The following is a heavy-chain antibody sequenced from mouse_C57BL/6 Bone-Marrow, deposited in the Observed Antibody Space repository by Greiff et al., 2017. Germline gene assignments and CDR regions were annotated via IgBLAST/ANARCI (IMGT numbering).Heavy chain of an antibody. CDR1: GYTFTDYN. J-gene: IGHJ3*01. V-gene: IGHV1-22*01. D-gene: IGHD2-5*01. CDR2: INPNNGGT. CDR3: ARKGYYSNYVWFAY. Sequence: VQLQQSGPELVKPGASVKMSCKASGYTFTDYNMHWVKQSHGKSLEWIGYINPNNGGTSYNQKFKGKATLTVNKSSSTAYMELRSLTSEDSAVYDCARKGYYSNYVWFAYWGQGTLVTVSA.